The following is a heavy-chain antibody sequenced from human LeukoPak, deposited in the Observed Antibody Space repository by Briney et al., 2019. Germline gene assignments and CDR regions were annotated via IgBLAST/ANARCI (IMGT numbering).Heavy chain of an antibody. Sequence: GGSLRLSCAASGFTFDDYGMNWVRQAPGKGLVWVSRINPDDGSTSYADSVKGRFTISRDNAKSTLYLQMNSLRAEDTAVYYCLTIVETDLDAFDIWGQGTKVTVSS. CDR2: INPDDGST. CDR3: LTIVETDLDAFDI. V-gene: IGHV3-74*01. CDR1: GFTFDDYG. D-gene: IGHD2-21*01. J-gene: IGHJ3*02.